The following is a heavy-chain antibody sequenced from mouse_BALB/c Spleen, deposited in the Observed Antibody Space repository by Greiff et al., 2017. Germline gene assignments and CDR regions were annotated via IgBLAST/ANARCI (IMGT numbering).Heavy chain of an antibody. J-gene: IGHJ4*01. CDR2: IRNKANGYTT. D-gene: IGHD4-1*01. Sequence: EVKVEESGGGLVQPGGSLRLSCATSGFTFTDYYMSWVRQPPGKALEWLGFIRNKANGYTTEYSASVKGRFTISRDNSQSILYLQMNTLRAEDSATYYCARTGDYAMDYWGQGTSVTVSS. CDR1: GFTFTDYY. V-gene: IGHV7-3*02. CDR3: ARTGDYAMDY.